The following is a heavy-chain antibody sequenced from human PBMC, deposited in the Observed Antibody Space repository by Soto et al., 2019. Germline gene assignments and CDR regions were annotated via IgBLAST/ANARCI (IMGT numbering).Heavy chain of an antibody. CDR1: GGSFSGYY. Sequence: PSATLSLTCAVYGGSFSGYYWTWIRQPPGKGLEWIGQINHSGSTNYNPSLRSRVTISVDTSKNQFSRKLSSVTAADTAVYYCERGISMLVVVQTDAPDKYYFDSWGLGTLVTVSS. D-gene: IGHD2-8*02. V-gene: IGHV4-34*01. CDR2: INHSGST. J-gene: IGHJ4*02. CDR3: ERGISMLVVVQTDAPDKYYFDS.